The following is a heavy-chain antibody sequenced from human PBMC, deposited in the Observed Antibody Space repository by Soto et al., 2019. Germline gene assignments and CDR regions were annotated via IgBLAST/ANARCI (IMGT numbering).Heavy chain of an antibody. J-gene: IGHJ4*02. V-gene: IGHV3-64*01. CDR3: ARDTKSGSYSLDY. D-gene: IGHD1-26*01. CDR1: GFTFSSYA. CDR2: ISSNGGST. Sequence: EVQLVESGGGLVQPGGSLRLSCAASGFTFSSYAMHWVRQAPGKGLEYVSAISSNGGSTYYANSVKGRFTISRDNSKNTLYLQMGSLRAEDRAVYYCARDTKSGSYSLDYWGQGTLVTVSS.